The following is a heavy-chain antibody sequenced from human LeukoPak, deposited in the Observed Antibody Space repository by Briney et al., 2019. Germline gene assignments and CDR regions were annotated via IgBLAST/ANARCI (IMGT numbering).Heavy chain of an antibody. D-gene: IGHD6-19*01. V-gene: IGHV3-33*01. CDR2: IWYDGSNK. J-gene: IGHJ2*01. CDR1: GFTFSSYG. CDR3: ARDIVVVAGSGYFDL. Sequence: GGSLRLSCAASGFTFSSYGMHWVRQAPGKGLEWVAVIWYDGSNKYYADSVKGRFTISRDNSKNTLCLQMNSLRAEDTAVYYCARDIVVVAGSGYFDLWGRGTLVTVSS.